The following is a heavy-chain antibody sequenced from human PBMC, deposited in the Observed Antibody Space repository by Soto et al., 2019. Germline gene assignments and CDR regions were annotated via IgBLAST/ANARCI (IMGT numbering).Heavy chain of an antibody. CDR2: IYYSGST. CDR1: GGSISSSSYY. CDR3: ARLRGYSYGYYFDY. Sequence: SETLSLTCTVSGGSISSSSYYWGWIRQPPGKGLEWIGSIYYSGSTYYNPSLKSRVTIFVDTSKNQFSLKLSSVTAADTAVYYCARLRGYSYGYYFDYWGQGTLVTVSS. V-gene: IGHV4-39*01. D-gene: IGHD5-18*01. J-gene: IGHJ4*02.